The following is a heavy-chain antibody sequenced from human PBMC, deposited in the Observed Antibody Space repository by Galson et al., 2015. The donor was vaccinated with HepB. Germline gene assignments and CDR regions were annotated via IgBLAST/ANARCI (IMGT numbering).Heavy chain of an antibody. Sequence: PALVKPTQTLTLTCTFSGFSLSTTEMRVSWIRQPPGTALEWLARIDWDDDKFYSTSLKTRLTISKDTSKNQVVLTMTNMDPVDTATYYCARSGYSSGWYPWYFDLWGRGTLVTASS. CDR3: ARSGYSSGWYPWYFDL. V-gene: IGHV2-70*04. J-gene: IGHJ2*01. D-gene: IGHD6-19*01. CDR1: GFSLSTTEMR. CDR2: IDWDDDK.